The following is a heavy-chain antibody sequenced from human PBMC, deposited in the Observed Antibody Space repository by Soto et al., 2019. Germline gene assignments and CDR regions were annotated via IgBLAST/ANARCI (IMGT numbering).Heavy chain of an antibody. V-gene: IGHV1-8*01. Sequence: SSVKVSCKASGYTFTSYDINWVRQATGQGLEWMGWMNPNSGNTGYAQKFQGRVTMTRNTSISTAYMELSSLRSEDTAVYYCARRRSGSYYRNPIDYWGQGTLVTVSS. CDR2: MNPNSGNT. CDR1: GYTFTSYD. J-gene: IGHJ4*02. CDR3: ARRRSGSYYRNPIDY. D-gene: IGHD1-26*01.